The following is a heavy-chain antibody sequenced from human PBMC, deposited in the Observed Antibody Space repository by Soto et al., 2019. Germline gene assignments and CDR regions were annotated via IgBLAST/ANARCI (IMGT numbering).Heavy chain of an antibody. Sequence: ASVKGSCKAAGYTFTVHYIHWVRQAPGQGPEWMGEIGPANGDTRYGQKFQGRVTMTRDTSITTVYMELNNLRLDDTAIYYCGRGRSGQLVVFYWGQGTPVT. J-gene: IGHJ4*02. CDR3: GRGRSGQLVVFY. V-gene: IGHV1-2*02. D-gene: IGHD1-26*01. CDR2: IGPANGDT. CDR1: GYTFTVHY.